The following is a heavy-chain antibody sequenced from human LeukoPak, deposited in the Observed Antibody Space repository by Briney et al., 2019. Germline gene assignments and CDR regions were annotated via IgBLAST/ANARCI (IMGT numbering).Heavy chain of an antibody. CDR2: IIPIFGTA. D-gene: IGHD6-19*01. V-gene: IGHV1-69*06. CDR1: GGTFSSYA. J-gene: IGHJ5*02. Sequence: ASVKVSCKASGGTFSSYAISWVRQAPGPGLEWMGGIIPIFGTANYAQKFQGRVTITADKSTSTAYMELSSLRSEDTAVYYCARDLGSGWYHWFDPWGQGTLVTVSS. CDR3: ARDLGSGWYHWFDP.